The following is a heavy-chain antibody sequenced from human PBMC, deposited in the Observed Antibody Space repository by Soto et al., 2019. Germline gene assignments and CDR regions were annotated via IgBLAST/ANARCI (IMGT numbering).Heavy chain of an antibody. D-gene: IGHD6-19*01. CDR3: ARDESSGWFDY. V-gene: IGHV3-33*01. CDR2: IWYDGSNK. J-gene: IGHJ4*02. Sequence: PGGSLRLSCAAAGFIFSNYGMHWVRQAPGKGLEWVAVIWYDGSNKYYADSVKGRFTISRDNSKNTLYLQMNSLRAEDTAVFYCARDESSGWFDYWGQGTLVTVSS. CDR1: GFIFSNYG.